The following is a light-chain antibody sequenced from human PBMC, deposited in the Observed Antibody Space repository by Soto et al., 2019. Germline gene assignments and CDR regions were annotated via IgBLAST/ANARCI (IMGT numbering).Light chain of an antibody. V-gene: IGKV3-15*01. CDR1: QSVSSN. Sequence: EMVMTQSPATLSVSPGERATLSCRASQSVSSNLAWYQQKPGQAPRLLIYGASTRATGIPARFSGSGSGTEFTLTISSLQSEDFAVYYCQQYNYWPPLTFGQGTRLEIK. CDR2: GAS. CDR3: QQYNYWPPLT. J-gene: IGKJ5*01.